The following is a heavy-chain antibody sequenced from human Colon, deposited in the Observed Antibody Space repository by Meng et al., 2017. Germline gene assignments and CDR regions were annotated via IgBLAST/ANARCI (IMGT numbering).Heavy chain of an antibody. D-gene: IGHD1-26*01. V-gene: IGHV4-59*02. Sequence: QVELPGSGPGLVNPSETLSLPCNVSGSSVTNHYWHWIRQTPGQGLEWIGYAYYTGSTNYNPSLQSRATIFVDTSKNQFSLSLTSVTGADTAVYYCARERVVGFLNSWGQGTLVTVSS. CDR3: ARERVVGFLNS. CDR2: AYYTGST. CDR1: GSSVTNHY. J-gene: IGHJ4*02.